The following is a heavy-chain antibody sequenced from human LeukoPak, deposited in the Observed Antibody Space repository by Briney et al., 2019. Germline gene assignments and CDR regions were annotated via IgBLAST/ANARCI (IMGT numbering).Heavy chain of an antibody. CDR3: AREYSSGVICYAYFDY. V-gene: IGHV1-2*06. CDR2: INPNSGDT. J-gene: IGHJ4*02. D-gene: IGHD2-15*01. CDR1: GYTFTGYY. Sequence: ASVKVSCKASGYTFTGYYMHWVRQAPGQGLECMGRINPNSGDTSYAQKFQGRVTMTRDTSISTAYMELSRLRSDDTAVYYCAREYSSGVICYAYFDYWGQGTLVTVSS.